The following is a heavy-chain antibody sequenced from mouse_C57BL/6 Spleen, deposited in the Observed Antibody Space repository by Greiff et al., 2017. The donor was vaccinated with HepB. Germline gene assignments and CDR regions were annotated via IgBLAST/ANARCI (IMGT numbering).Heavy chain of an antibody. CDR2: ISSGSSTI. CDR3: ARELLYFDY. V-gene: IGHV5-17*01. J-gene: IGHJ2*01. Sequence: EVNLVESGGGLVKPGGSLKLSCAASGFTFSDYGMHWVRQAPEKGLEWVAYISSGSSTIYYADTVKGRFTISRDNAKNTLFLQMTSLRSEDTAMYYCARELLYFDYWGQGTTLTVSS. D-gene: IGHD2-1*01. CDR1: GFTFSDYG.